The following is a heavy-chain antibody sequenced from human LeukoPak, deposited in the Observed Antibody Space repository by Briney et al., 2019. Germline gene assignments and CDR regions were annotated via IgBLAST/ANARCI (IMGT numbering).Heavy chain of an antibody. J-gene: IGHJ4*02. Sequence: NPSETLSLACAVYGGSFSSYYWSWIRQPPGKGLEWIGYIYHSGSTNYNPSLKSRVTISADTSKDQFSLKLASVTAADTAVYYCATGYSSTWYYFDYWGQGTLVTVSS. V-gene: IGHV4-59*01. CDR2: IYHSGST. CDR1: GGSFSSYY. D-gene: IGHD6-13*01. CDR3: ATGYSSTWYYFDY.